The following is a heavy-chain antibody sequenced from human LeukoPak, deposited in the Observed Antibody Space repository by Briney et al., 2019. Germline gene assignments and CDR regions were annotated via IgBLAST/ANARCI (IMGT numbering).Heavy chain of an antibody. CDR2: IYYSGST. D-gene: IGHD5-24*01. CDR1: GGSISSYY. V-gene: IGHV4-59*08. J-gene: IGHJ4*02. Sequence: SETLSLTCTVPGGSISSYYWSWIRQPPGKGLEWIGYIYYSGSTNYNPSLKSRVDISVDTSKNQFSLKLSSVTAADTAVYYCATLDGYNLGLSYWGQGTLVTVSS. CDR3: ATLDGYNLGLSY.